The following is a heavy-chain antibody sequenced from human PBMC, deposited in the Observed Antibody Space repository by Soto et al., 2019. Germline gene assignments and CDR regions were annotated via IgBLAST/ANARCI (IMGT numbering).Heavy chain of an antibody. CDR3: ARPQRVGGTLNDAFDI. D-gene: IGHD6-25*01. CDR2: IYPGDSDT. V-gene: IGHV5-51*01. CDR1: GYSFTSYW. Sequence: GESLKISCKGSGYSFTSYWIGWVRQMPGKGLEWVGIIYPGDSDTRYSPSFQGQVTISADKSISTAYLQWSSLKASDTAMYYCARPQRVGGTLNDAFDIWGQGTMVTVSS. J-gene: IGHJ3*02.